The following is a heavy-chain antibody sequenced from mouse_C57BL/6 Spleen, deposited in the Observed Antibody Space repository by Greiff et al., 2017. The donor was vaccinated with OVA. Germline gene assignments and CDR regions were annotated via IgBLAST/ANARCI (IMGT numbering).Heavy chain of an antibody. CDR1: GFSLTSYA. Sequence: QVQLQQSGPGLVAPSQSLSITCTVSGFSLTSYAISWVRQPPGKGLEWLGVIWTGGGTNYNSDLKSRLSISKDNSKSQVFLKMNRLQTDDTARYYCARIYYGNYVRYFDVWGTGTTVTVSS. J-gene: IGHJ1*03. D-gene: IGHD2-1*01. V-gene: IGHV2-9-1*01. CDR2: IWTGGGT. CDR3: ARIYYGNYVRYFDV.